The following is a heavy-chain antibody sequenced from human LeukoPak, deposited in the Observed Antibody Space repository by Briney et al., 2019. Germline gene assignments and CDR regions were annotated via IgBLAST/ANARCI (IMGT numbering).Heavy chain of an antibody. CDR2: ISGYNDST. CDR1: GFTFRDYA. V-gene: IGHV1-18*01. Sequence: APVRVSCKTSGFTFRDYAIGWVRHVPGQGLEWMGWISGYNDSTNFAQRLQDRISMATDTSTDTAYMTLRSLRSDDTAVYFCARVHRPYNIGLMDYWGQGTQITVSS. J-gene: IGHJ4*02. CDR3: ARVHRPYNIGLMDY. D-gene: IGHD6-25*01.